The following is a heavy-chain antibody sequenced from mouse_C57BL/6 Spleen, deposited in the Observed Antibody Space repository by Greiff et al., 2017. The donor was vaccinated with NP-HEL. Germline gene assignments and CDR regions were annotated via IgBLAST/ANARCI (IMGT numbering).Heavy chain of an antibody. Sequence: DVKLVESEGGLVQPGSSMKLSCTASGFTFSDYYMAWVRQVPEKGLEWVANINYDGSSTYYLDSLKSRFIISRDNAKNILYLQMSSLKSEDTATYYCARIYYDYLYYAMDYWGQGTSVTVSS. CDR1: GFTFSDYY. CDR2: INYDGSST. CDR3: ARIYYDYLYYAMDY. J-gene: IGHJ4*01. V-gene: IGHV5-16*01. D-gene: IGHD2-4*01.